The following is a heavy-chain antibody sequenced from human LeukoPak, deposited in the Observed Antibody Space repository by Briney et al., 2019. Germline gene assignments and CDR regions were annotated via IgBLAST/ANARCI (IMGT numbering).Heavy chain of an antibody. J-gene: IGHJ4*02. CDR2: IRYDGSNK. D-gene: IGHD1-26*01. CDR1: GFTFSSYG. CDR3: AKDLIVGATIGKVFDY. Sequence: GGSLRLSCAASGFTFSSYGMHWVRQAPGKGLEWLAFIRYDGSNKYYADSVKGRFTISRDNSKNTLYLQMNSLRAEDTAVYYCAKDLIVGATIGKVFDYWGQGTLVTVSS. V-gene: IGHV3-30*02.